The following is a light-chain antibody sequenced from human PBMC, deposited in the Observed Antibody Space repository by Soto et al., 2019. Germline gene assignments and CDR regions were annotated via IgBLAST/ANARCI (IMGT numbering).Light chain of an antibody. J-gene: IGKJ1*01. V-gene: IGKV1-39*01. Sequence: DIQMTQSPSTLSASVGDRVTITCRASQRISNYLNWYQVKRGKAPKLLIYAASYLQSGVPSRFRGSGSGTDFTLTISSLQPEDFATYYCQQSYNTLSWTFGQGTKVDIK. CDR1: QRISNY. CDR3: QQSYNTLSWT. CDR2: AAS.